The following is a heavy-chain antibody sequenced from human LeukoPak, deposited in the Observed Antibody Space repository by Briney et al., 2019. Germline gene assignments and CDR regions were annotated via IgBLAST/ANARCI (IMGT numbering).Heavy chain of an antibody. CDR3: ARGSGWTYYYMDV. D-gene: IGHD6-19*01. CDR2: IYPGDSDT. CDR1: VYSFTSYW. J-gene: IGHJ6*03. Sequence: GESLNISGKGSVYSFTSYWIGWVRQMPGKGLEWMGIIYPGDSDTRYGPSFQGQVTISADKPISTAYLQWSSLKASDTAMYYCARGSGWTYYYMDVWGKGTTVTVSS. V-gene: IGHV5-51*04.